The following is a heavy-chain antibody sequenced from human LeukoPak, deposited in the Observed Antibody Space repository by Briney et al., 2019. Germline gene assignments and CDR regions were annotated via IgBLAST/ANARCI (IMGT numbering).Heavy chain of an antibody. D-gene: IGHD3-10*01. CDR3: ARGLGESSAY. V-gene: IGHV3-21*01. CDR1: GFTFSSYS. CDR2: ISSSSSYI. J-gene: IGHJ4*02. Sequence: GGSLRLSCAASGFTFSSYSMNWVRQAPGKGLEWVSSISSSSSYIYYADSVKGRFTISRDNAKNSLYLPINSLRAEDTAVYYCARGLGESSAYWGQGTLVTVSS.